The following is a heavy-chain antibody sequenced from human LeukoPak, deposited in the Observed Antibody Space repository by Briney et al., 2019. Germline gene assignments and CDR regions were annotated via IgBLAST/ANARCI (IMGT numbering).Heavy chain of an antibody. CDR1: NYSIRNGYY. CDR2: LYRSGNT. D-gene: IGHD3-22*01. Sequence: SETLSLTCAVSNYSIRNGYYWGWIRQPPGKGLEWIGCLYRSGNTYYSPSLKSRVIISVDTSKNQVSLRLSSVTAADTAVYYCARSSYSSGRYGGLDVWGQGTTVTVSS. J-gene: IGHJ6*02. V-gene: IGHV4-38-2*01. CDR3: ARSSYSSGRYGGLDV.